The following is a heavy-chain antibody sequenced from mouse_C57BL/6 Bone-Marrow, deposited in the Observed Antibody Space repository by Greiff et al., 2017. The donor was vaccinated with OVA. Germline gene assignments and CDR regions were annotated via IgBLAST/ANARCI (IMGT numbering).Heavy chain of an antibody. CDR1: GYTFTSYW. J-gene: IGHJ2*01. CDR3: ARAGWLLPYFDY. CDR2: IYPGSGNT. V-gene: IGHV1-55*01. Sequence: VQLQQPGAELVKPGASVKMSCKASGYTFTSYWITWVKQRPGQGLEWIGDIYPGSGNTTYNEKFKSKATLTVDTSSSTAYMQLSSLTSEDSAVYYCARAGWLLPYFDYWGQGTTLTVSS. D-gene: IGHD2-3*01.